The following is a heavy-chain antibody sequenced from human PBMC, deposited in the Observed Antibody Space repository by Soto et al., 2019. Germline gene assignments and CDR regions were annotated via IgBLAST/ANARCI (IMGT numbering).Heavy chain of an antibody. CDR3: ARFGYTTEAH. Sequence: EVQLVESGGGLVKPGGSLRLSCAASGFTFSSYTMNWVRQAPGKGLEWVSSISSSSSYIYYADSVKDRFTISRDNAKNSLYLQMNSLRAEDTAVYYCARFGYTTEAHWGQGTLVTVSS. V-gene: IGHV3-21*01. D-gene: IGHD5-12*01. CDR1: GFTFSSYT. J-gene: IGHJ4*02. CDR2: ISSSSSYI.